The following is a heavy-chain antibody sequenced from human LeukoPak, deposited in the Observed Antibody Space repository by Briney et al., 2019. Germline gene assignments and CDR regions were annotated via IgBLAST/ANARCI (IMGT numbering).Heavy chain of an antibody. V-gene: IGHV1-2*02. CDR1: GYTFTGYY. Sequence: ASVKVSCKASGYTFTGYYMHWVRQAPGQGLEWMGWINPNSGGTNYAQKFQGRVTMTRDTSISTAYMELSRLRSDDTAVYYCARSPRHDSSGYYSGWFDPWGQGTLVTVSS. CDR2: INPNSGGT. D-gene: IGHD3-22*01. CDR3: ARSPRHDSSGYYSGWFDP. J-gene: IGHJ5*02.